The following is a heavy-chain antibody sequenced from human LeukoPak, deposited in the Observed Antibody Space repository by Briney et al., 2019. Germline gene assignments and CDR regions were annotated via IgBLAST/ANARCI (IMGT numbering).Heavy chain of an antibody. D-gene: IGHD4-17*01. Sequence: PSETLSLTCTGSGVSISSYYWGWIRQPPGKGLEWIGSIYYSGSTYYNPSLKSRVTISVDTSKNQFSLKLSSVTAADTAVYYCARRSDDYGDYDLWYFDLWGRGTLVTVSS. J-gene: IGHJ2*01. CDR2: IYYSGST. V-gene: IGHV4-39*01. CDR1: GVSISSYY. CDR3: ARRSDDYGDYDLWYFDL.